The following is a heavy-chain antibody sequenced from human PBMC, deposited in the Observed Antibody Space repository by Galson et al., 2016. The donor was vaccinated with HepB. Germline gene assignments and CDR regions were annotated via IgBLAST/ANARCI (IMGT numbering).Heavy chain of an antibody. CDR2: ISRSSSTI. CDR3: AGDFTWEPSEASDY. D-gene: IGHD1-26*01. V-gene: IGHV3-48*03. CDR1: GFTFSSYG. Sequence: SLRLSCAASGFTFSSYGMNWVRQAPGKGLEWVSYISRSSSTIDYADSVKGRFIISRDNARKSLHLQMNSLRAEDTAVYYCAGDFTWEPSEASDYWGQGTLVTVSS. J-gene: IGHJ4*02.